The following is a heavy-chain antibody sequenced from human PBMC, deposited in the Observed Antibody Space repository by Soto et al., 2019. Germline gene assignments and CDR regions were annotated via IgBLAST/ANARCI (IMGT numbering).Heavy chain of an antibody. Sequence: GGSLRHSCAASGFTFSSYAMSWVRQAPGKGLEWVSAISGSGGSTYYADSVKGRFTISRDNSKNTLYLQMNSLRAEDTAVYYCAKAPYSDIVVVVAATRAPNWFDPWGQGTLVTVSS. CDR1: GFTFSSYA. J-gene: IGHJ5*02. V-gene: IGHV3-23*01. CDR3: AKAPYSDIVVVVAATRAPNWFDP. CDR2: ISGSGGST. D-gene: IGHD2-15*01.